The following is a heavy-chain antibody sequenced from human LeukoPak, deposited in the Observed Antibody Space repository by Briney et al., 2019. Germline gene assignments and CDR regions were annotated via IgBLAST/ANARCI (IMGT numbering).Heavy chain of an antibody. V-gene: IGHV3-66*01. CDR3: ARVGYGDYLYFDY. D-gene: IGHD4-17*01. CDR1: GFTVSSKY. J-gene: IGHJ4*02. Sequence: PGGSLRLSCAASGFTVSSKYMRGLGQAPGKGLEWVSVICSGGSTYYADSVKGRFTISRDNSKKTLYLQMNSVRAEDTAVYYCARVGYGDYLYFDYWGQGTLVTVSS. CDR2: ICSGGST.